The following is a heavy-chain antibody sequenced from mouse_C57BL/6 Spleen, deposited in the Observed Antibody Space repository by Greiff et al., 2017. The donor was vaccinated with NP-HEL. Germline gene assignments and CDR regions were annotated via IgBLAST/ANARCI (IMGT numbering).Heavy chain of an antibody. D-gene: IGHD1-1*01. Sequence: EVQLQQSGPELVKPGASVKISCKASGYSFTGYYMNWVKQSPEKSLEWIGEINPSTGGTTYNQKFKAKATLTVDKSSSTAYMQLKSLTSEDSAVYYCARYYGSVFDYWGQGTTLTVSS. CDR1: GYSFTGYY. CDR2: INPSTGGT. J-gene: IGHJ2*01. CDR3: ARYYGSVFDY. V-gene: IGHV1-42*01.